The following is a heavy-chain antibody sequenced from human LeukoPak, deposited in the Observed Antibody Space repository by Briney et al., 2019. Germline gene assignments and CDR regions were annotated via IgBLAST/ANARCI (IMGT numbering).Heavy chain of an antibody. V-gene: IGHV3-74*01. CDR1: GFTFSRYG. D-gene: IGHD1-26*01. CDR2: INSDGSTT. CDR3: VRDNMRSGSY. J-gene: IGHJ4*02. Sequence: GGSLRLSCAASGFTFSRYGMSWVRQAPGKGLVWVSRINSDGSTTSYADSVKGRFTISRDNTKNTLSLQMDTLRAEDTAVYYCVRDNMRSGSYWGQGTLVTVSS.